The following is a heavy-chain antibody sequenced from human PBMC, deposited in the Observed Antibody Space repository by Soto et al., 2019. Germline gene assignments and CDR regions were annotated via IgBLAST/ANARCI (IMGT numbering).Heavy chain of an antibody. J-gene: IGHJ4*02. Sequence: ASVKVSCKASGYTFTSYDINWVRQATGQGLEWMGWMNPNSGNTGYAQKFQGRVTMTRNTSISTAYMELSSLRSEDTAVYYCARGHSTVASGDYWGQGTLVTVSS. V-gene: IGHV1-8*01. CDR1: GYTFTSYD. CDR2: MNPNSGNT. CDR3: ARGHSTVASGDY. D-gene: IGHD4-17*01.